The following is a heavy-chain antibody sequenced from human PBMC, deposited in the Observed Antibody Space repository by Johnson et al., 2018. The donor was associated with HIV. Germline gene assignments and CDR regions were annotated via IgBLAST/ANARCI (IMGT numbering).Heavy chain of an antibody. CDR2: IFSGGTT. CDR3: ARACRDGYTCDAFDI. CDR1: GFTVSSNY. V-gene: IGHV3-66*01. Sequence: VQLVESGGDLVQPGGSLRLSCAASGFTVSSNYMSWVRQAPGKGLDWVSVIFSGGTTYYADSVNGRFTISRDNSKNTLYLQMNSLRAEDTALYYCARACRDGYTCDAFDIWGQGTVVTVSS. J-gene: IGHJ3*02. D-gene: IGHD5-24*01.